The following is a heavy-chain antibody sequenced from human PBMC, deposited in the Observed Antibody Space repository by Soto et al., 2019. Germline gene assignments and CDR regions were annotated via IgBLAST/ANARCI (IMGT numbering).Heavy chain of an antibody. CDR3: AKAVRTPVATSIGG. D-gene: IGHD5-12*01. J-gene: IGHJ4*02. Sequence: HPGGSLRLSCAASGFTFSSYGMHWVRQAPGKGLEWVAVISYDGSNKYYADSVKGRFTISRDNSKNTLYLQMNSLRAEDTAVYYCAKAVRTPVATSIGGWGQGTVVTVSS. CDR1: GFTFSSYG. V-gene: IGHV3-30*18. CDR2: ISYDGSNK.